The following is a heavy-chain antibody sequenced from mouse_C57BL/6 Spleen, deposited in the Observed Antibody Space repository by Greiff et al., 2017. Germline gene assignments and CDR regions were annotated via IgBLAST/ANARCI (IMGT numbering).Heavy chain of an antibody. CDR2: ISDGGSYT. J-gene: IGHJ2*01. D-gene: IGHD1-3*01. CDR3: ARDSSPFDY. CDR1: GFTFSSYA. V-gene: IGHV5-4*01. Sequence: EVQGVESGGGLVKPGGSLKLSCAASGFTFSSYAMSWVRQTPEKRLEWVATISDGGSYTYYPDNVKGRFTISRDKAKNNLYLQMSHLKSEDTAMYYCARDSSPFDYWGQGTTLTVTS.